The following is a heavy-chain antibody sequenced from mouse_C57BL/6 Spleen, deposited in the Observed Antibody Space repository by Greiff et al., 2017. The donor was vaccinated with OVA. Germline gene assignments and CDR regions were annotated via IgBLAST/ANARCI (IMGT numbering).Heavy chain of an antibody. CDR1: GFTFSDYG. Sequence: EVQRVESGGGLVKPGGSLKLSCAASGFTFSDYGMHWVRQAPEKGLEWVAYISSGSSTIYYADTVKGRFTISRDNAKNTLFLQMTSLRSEDTAMYYCAREDGYPRFAYWGQGTLVTVSA. CDR3: AREDGYPRFAY. J-gene: IGHJ3*01. V-gene: IGHV5-17*01. D-gene: IGHD2-3*01. CDR2: ISSGSSTI.